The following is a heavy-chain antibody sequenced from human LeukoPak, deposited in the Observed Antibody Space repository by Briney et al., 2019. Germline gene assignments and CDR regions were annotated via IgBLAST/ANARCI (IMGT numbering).Heavy chain of an antibody. J-gene: IGHJ3*02. Sequence: SETLSLTCTVSGGSISSSSYYWGWIRQPPGKGLEWIGSIYYRGSTYYNPSLKSRVTISVDTSKNQFSLKLSSVTAADTAVYYCAGSLHSYYYDSSVDAFDIWGQGTMVTVSS. D-gene: IGHD3-22*01. CDR2: IYYRGST. V-gene: IGHV4-39*01. CDR3: AGSLHSYYYDSSVDAFDI. CDR1: GGSISSSSYY.